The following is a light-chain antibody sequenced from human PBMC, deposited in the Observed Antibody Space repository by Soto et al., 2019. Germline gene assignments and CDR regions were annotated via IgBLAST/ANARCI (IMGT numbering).Light chain of an antibody. CDR1: QSVSSNS. V-gene: IGKV3-20*01. Sequence: EIVLTQSPGTLSLSPGERATLSCRASQSVSSNSLAWYQQKPGQAPRLLIYGASSRAIGIPDRFSGSGSGTDFTLTINRLEPEDFAVCYCQQYGSSLFTFGPGTKVDIK. J-gene: IGKJ3*01. CDR3: QQYGSSLFT. CDR2: GAS.